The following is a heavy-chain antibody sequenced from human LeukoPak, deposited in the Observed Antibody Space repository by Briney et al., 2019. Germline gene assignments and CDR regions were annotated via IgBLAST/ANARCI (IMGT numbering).Heavy chain of an antibody. J-gene: IGHJ5*02. CDR1: GGSISSSSYY. CDR2: IYYSGST. D-gene: IGHD6-13*01. Sequence: SSETLSLTCTVSGGSISSSSYYWGWIRQPPGKGLEWIGSIYYSGSTYYNPSLKSRVTISVDKSKNQFSLKLNSVTAADTAMYYCARPPGIAAAWFDPWGQGTLVTVSS. CDR3: ARPPGIAAAWFDP. V-gene: IGHV4-39*01.